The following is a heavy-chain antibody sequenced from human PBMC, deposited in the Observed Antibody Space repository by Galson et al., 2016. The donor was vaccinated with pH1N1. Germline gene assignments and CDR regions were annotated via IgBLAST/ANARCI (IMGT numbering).Heavy chain of an antibody. D-gene: IGHD3/OR15-3a*01. Sequence: SLRLSCAASGFTFSDYYMSWIRRAPGKGLEWVSYLSSSGSTIYYADSVKGRFTISRDNAKNSLYLQMNSLRAEDTVVYFCARDVGGEVDFAFDIWGQGTMVTVSS. CDR3: ARDVGGEVDFAFDI. J-gene: IGHJ3*02. CDR1: GFTFSDYY. CDR2: LSSSGSTI. V-gene: IGHV3-11*04.